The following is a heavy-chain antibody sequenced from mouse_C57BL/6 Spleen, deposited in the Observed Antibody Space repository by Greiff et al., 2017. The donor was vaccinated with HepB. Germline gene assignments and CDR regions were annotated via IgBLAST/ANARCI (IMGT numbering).Heavy chain of an antibody. CDR3: ARPYYYGSSYGGFAY. CDR1: GFTFSDYG. V-gene: IGHV5-17*01. D-gene: IGHD1-1*01. Sequence: VQLKQSGGGLVKPGGSLKLSCAASGFTFSDYGMHWVRQAPEKGLEWVAYISSGSSTIYYADTVKGRFTISRDNAKNTLFLQMTSLRSEDTAMYYCARPYYYGSSYGGFAYWGQGTLVTVSA. CDR2: ISSGSSTI. J-gene: IGHJ3*01.